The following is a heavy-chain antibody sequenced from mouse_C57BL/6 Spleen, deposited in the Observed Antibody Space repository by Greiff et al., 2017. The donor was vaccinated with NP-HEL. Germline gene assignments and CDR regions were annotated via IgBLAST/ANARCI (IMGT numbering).Heavy chain of an antibody. CDR3: ARKDYGGAMDY. CDR2: ISYDGSN. J-gene: IGHJ4*01. D-gene: IGHD1-1*02. Sequence: EVQLQESGPGLVKPSQSLSLTCSVTGYSITSGYYWNWIRQFPGNKLEWMGYISYDGSNNYNPSLTNRISITRDTSKNQFFLKLNSVTTEDTATYYCARKDYGGAMDYWGQGTSVTVSS. CDR1: GYSITSGYY. V-gene: IGHV3-6*01.